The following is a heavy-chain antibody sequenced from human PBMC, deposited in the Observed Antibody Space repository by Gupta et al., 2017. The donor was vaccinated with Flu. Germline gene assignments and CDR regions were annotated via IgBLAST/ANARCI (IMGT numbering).Heavy chain of an antibody. J-gene: IGHJ4*02. D-gene: IGHD3-9*01. CDR3: TRHLTSVSTEDF. Sequence: WVRQPPGKGLEWIARIYYGGSTYYNPSLKSRVMISIDASENQFSLVLSSVTTADTAVYYCTRHLTSVSTEDFWGQGTLVTVSS. V-gene: IGHV4-39*01. CDR2: IYYGGST.